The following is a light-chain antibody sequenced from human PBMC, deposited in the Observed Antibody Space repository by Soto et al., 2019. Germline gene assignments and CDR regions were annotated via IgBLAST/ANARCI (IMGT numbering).Light chain of an antibody. J-gene: IGLJ1*01. CDR1: SRDVGSYNL. Sequence: QSALTQPAAVSGPPGQSITISCTGTSRDVGSYNLVSWFQQLPGKVSKLIIYERTKRPSGDSDRFSGSKSGYTASLTIYGLQAEDAADYYCFTYAGNSVYVFGTGTKVTVL. CDR2: ERT. CDR3: FTYAGNSVYV. V-gene: IGLV2-23*01.